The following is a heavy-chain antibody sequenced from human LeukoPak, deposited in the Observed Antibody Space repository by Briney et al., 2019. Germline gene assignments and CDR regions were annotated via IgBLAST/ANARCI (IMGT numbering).Heavy chain of an antibody. CDR2: INPVSGGR. Sequence: ASVKVFCMACGYTFTGYSMYWMRWAPGHGREWLEWINPVSGGRSNAQKCQGRVTMTRDTSISTASMELSRLRSDDTAVYYCARHVYAGIMGATLGYYYYGMDVWGQGTTVTVSS. J-gene: IGHJ6*02. CDR1: GYTFTGYS. D-gene: IGHD1-26*01. CDR3: ARHVYAGIMGATLGYYYYGMDV. V-gene: IGHV1-2*02.